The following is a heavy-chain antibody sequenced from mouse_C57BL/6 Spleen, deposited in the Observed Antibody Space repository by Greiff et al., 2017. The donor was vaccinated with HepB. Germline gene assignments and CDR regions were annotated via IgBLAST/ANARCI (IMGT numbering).Heavy chain of an antibody. CDR3: ARNDYYGSSYDYYAMVY. CDR1: GFSLTSYG. D-gene: IGHD1-1*01. J-gene: IGHJ4*01. CDR2: IWSGGST. Sequence: VQVVESGPGLVQPSQSLSITCTVSGFSLTSYGVHWVRQSPGKGLEWLGVIWSGGSTDYNAAFISRLSISKDNSKSQVFFKMNSLQADDTAIYYCARNDYYGSSYDYYAMVYWGQGTSVTVSS. V-gene: IGHV2-2*01.